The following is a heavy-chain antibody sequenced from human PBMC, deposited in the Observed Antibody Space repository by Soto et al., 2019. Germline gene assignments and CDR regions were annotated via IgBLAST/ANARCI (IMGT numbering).Heavy chain of an antibody. CDR1: GFTFTGHY. Sequence: QVQLDQSGAEVKKPGASVKVSCKASGFTFTGHYIHWVRQAPGQGLEWMGWINPNSGGTSYAQKFRGSPPCTTDTSIPTAYMKLSGLSPADPAFYYWAKGGCFFGPSLGFFDYGGKGPLVAVSS. D-gene: IGHD3-10*01. V-gene: IGHV1-2*02. CDR3: AKGGCFFGPSLGFFDY. J-gene: IGHJ4*02. CDR2: INPNSGGT.